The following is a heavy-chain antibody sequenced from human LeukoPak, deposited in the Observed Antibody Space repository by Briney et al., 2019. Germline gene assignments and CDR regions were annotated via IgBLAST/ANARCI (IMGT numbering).Heavy chain of an antibody. J-gene: IGHJ4*02. V-gene: IGHV4-59*08. CDR3: ASLQTQRGFDY. D-gene: IGHD4-11*01. CDR1: GGSISSYY. Sequence: PSETLSLTCTVSGGSISSYYWSWIRQPPGKGLEWIGYIYYSGSTNYNPSLKSRVTISVDTSKNQFSLKLSSVTAADTAVYYCASLQTQRGFDYWGQGTLVTVSS. CDR2: IYYSGST.